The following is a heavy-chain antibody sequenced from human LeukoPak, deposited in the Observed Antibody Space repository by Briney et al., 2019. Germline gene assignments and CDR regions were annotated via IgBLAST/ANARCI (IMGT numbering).Heavy chain of an antibody. CDR1: GFTFSFYA. CDR2: ITGDGGRT. Sequence: GGSLRLSCSASGFTFSFYAMHWVRQAPGKRPECDSAITGDGGRTYYADAVKGRFTISRDNSKNTLYLQMNGLRADDTAIYYCVKDPFYGGNPLYYFHYWGQGTLVTVSS. CDR3: VKDPFYGGNPLYYFHY. D-gene: IGHD4-23*01. V-gene: IGHV3-64D*06. J-gene: IGHJ4*02.